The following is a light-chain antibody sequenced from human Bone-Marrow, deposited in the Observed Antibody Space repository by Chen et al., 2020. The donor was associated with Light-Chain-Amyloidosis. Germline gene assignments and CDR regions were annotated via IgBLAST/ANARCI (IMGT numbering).Light chain of an antibody. CDR1: SSDVGGYNF. V-gene: IGLV2-14*01. J-gene: IGLJ2*01. CDR3: SSYRSGSNVL. CDR2: EVN. Sequence: QSALTQPASVSGSPGQAITISFAGTSSDVGGYNFVSWYQQNAGKVPRPIIYEVNHRPSGVSSRFSASKSGNTASLTISGLQTEGESDYYCSSYRSGSNVLFGGGTKLTVL.